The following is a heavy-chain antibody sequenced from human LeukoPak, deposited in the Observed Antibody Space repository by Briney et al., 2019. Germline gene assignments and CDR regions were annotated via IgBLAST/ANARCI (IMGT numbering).Heavy chain of an antibody. CDR1: GFIVSSNY. V-gene: IGHV3-66*01. D-gene: IGHD3-10*01. CDR2: IYSGGTT. J-gene: IGHJ6*03. Sequence: GGSLRLSCAASGFIVSSNYITWVRQAPGKGLEWVSLIYSGGTTYYADSVKGRFTISRDNSKNTLYLQMNSLRAEDAAVYYCAINTLIRGVIIMDVWGKGTTVTISS. CDR3: AINTLIRGVIIMDV.